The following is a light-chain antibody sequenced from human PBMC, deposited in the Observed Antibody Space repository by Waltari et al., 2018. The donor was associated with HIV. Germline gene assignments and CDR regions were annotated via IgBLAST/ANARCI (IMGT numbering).Light chain of an antibody. Sequence: IQMTQSPSSLSASVGGRVTITYRASQSIDNYLNWYQQKPGNAPNLRIFAASSLQSGVPPRFRGIGSGTDFTLTISSLHPEDLSTYSCQQSYITPWTYGQGTKVDI. V-gene: IGKV1-39*01. CDR2: AAS. CDR3: QQSYITPWT. J-gene: IGKJ1*01. CDR1: QSIDNY.